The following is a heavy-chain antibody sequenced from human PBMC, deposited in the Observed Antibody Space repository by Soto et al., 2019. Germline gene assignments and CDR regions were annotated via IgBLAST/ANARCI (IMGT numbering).Heavy chain of an antibody. V-gene: IGHV3-74*01. CDR2: IDREGSDT. CDR3: ARATTTVTTRPTLGY. CDR1: GFTFSSYW. D-gene: IGHD4-17*01. Sequence: EVQLVESGGGLVQPGGSLRLSCAASGFTFSSYWMHWVRQTPGKGLVWVSRIDREGSDTAYADSVKGRFTISRDNAKNTLYLQINSLRAEDTAVYYCARATTTVTTRPTLGYWGQGTLVTVSS. J-gene: IGHJ4*02.